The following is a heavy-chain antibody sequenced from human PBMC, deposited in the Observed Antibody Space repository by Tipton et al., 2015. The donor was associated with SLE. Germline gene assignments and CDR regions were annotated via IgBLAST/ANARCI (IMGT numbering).Heavy chain of an antibody. CDR3: AKESPDYYYMDV. CDR2: IRYDGSNK. J-gene: IGHJ6*03. V-gene: IGHV3-30*02. Sequence: GSLRLSCAASGFTFSSYGMHWVRQAPGKGLGWVAFIRYDGSNKYYADSVKGRFTISRDNSKNTLYLQMNSLRAEDTAVYYCAKESPDYYYMDVWGKGTTVTVSS. CDR1: GFTFSSYG.